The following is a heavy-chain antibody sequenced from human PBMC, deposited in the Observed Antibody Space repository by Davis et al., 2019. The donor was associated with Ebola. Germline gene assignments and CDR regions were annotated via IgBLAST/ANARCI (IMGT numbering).Heavy chain of an antibody. J-gene: IGHJ6*02. V-gene: IGHV3-74*01. CDR2: INSDGSST. Sequence: HTGGSLRLSCAASGFTFSSYWMHWVRQAPGKGLVWVSRINSDGSSTSYADSVKGRFTISRDNAKNSLYLQMNSLRDEDTAVYYCAREGMAAAGTRFYYYYGMDVWGQGTTVTVSS. CDR1: GFTFSSYW. CDR3: AREGMAAAGTRFYYYYGMDV. D-gene: IGHD6-13*01.